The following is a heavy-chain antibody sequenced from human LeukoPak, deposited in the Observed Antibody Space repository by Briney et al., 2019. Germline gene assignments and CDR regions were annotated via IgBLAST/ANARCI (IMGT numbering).Heavy chain of an antibody. CDR3: ARAEEWELPDAFDI. CDR2: IYTSGST. D-gene: IGHD1-26*01. CDR1: GGSISSYY. Sequence: SETLSLTCTVSGGSISSYYWSWIRQPAGKGLEWIGRIYTSGSTNYNPSLKSRVTMSVDTSKNQFSLKLSSVTAADTAVYYCARAEEWELPDAFDIWGQGTMVTVSS. J-gene: IGHJ3*02. V-gene: IGHV4-4*07.